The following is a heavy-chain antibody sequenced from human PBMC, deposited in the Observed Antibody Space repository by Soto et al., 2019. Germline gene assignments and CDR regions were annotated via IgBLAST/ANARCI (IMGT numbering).Heavy chain of an antibody. Sequence: EVRLLESGGGLVQPGGSLRLSCAASGFTFNNYAMTWVRQAPGKGLEWVSAISGGGDTTSYADSVKGRFTVSRDGSKNTLYLLMISLRAEDTALYHCAKRRAGSGSLSPRVDFWGQGTLLTVSS. D-gene: IGHD3-10*01. CDR1: GFTFNNYA. J-gene: IGHJ4*02. CDR2: ISGGGDTT. V-gene: IGHV3-23*01. CDR3: AKRRAGSGSLSPRVDF.